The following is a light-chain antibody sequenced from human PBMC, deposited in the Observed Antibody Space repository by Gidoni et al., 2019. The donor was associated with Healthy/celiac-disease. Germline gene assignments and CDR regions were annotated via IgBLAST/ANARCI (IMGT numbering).Light chain of an antibody. CDR2: AAS. J-gene: IGKJ3*01. Sequence: AIRMTQYPSSFSASTGDRVTITCRASQGISSYLAWYQQKPGKAPKLLISAASTLQSGVPSRFSGSGSGTDFTLTISCLQSEYFATYYCQHYYSYPPSFGPGTKVDIK. V-gene: IGKV1-8*01. CDR3: QHYYSYPPS. CDR1: QGISSY.